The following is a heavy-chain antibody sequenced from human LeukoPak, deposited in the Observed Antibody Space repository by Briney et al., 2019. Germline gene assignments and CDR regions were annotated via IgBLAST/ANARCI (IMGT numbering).Heavy chain of an antibody. V-gene: IGHV4-59*01. CDR1: GGSISSYY. D-gene: IGHD2-15*01. Sequence: SETLSLTCTVSGGSISSYYWSWIRQPPRKGLEWSGYIYYSGSTNYNPSLKSRVTISVDTSKNQFSLKLSSVTAADTAVYYCARYCSGGSCYSNYYFDYWGQGTLITVSS. CDR2: IYYSGST. CDR3: ARYCSGGSCYSNYYFDY. J-gene: IGHJ4*02.